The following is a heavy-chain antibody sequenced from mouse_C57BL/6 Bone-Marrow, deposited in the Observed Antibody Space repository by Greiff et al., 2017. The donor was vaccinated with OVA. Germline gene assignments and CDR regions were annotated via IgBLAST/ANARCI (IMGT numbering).Heavy chain of an antibody. J-gene: IGHJ3*01. CDR3: ARDECYYGNGGFAY. CDR2: RRNKANDYTT. V-gene: IGHV7-1*01. CDR1: GFTFSDFY. Sequence: EVNVVESGGGLVQSGRSLRLSCATSGFTFSDFYMEWVRQAPGKGLVWIAARRNKANDYTTEYSASVKGRFIVSRDTSQNILYLQMNALRAEDTAIYHCARDECYYGNGGFAYWGQGTLVTVSA. D-gene: IGHD2-1*01.